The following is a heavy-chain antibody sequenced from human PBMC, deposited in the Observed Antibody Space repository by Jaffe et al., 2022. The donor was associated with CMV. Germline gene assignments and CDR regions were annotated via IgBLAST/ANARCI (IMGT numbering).Heavy chain of an antibody. CDR3: ARDYRIGVGDDVYGMDV. J-gene: IGHJ6*02. CDR1: GFTFSSYG. D-gene: IGHD3-10*01. Sequence: QVQLVESGGGVVQPGRSLRLSCAASGFTFSSYGMHWVRQAPGKGLEWVAVIWYDGSNKYYADSVKGRFTISRDNSKNTLYLQMNSLRAEDTAVYYCARDYRIGVGDDVYGMDVWGQGTTVTVSS. CDR2: IWYDGSNK. V-gene: IGHV3-33*01.